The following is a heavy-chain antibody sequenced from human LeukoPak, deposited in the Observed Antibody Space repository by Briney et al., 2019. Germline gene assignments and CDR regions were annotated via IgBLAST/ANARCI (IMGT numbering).Heavy chain of an antibody. CDR3: ARGRSVTAILSALNS. V-gene: IGHV4-38-2*02. CDR2: IYHSGST. Sequence: PSETLSLTCTVSGYAISRGYYWGWIRPPPGKGLEWIGSIYHSGSTFYNPSLKSRLTISVDTSKNQFFLKLSSVTAADTAVYYCARGRSVTAILSALNSWGQGTLVTVSS. J-gene: IGHJ4*02. D-gene: IGHD2-21*02. CDR1: GYAISRGYY.